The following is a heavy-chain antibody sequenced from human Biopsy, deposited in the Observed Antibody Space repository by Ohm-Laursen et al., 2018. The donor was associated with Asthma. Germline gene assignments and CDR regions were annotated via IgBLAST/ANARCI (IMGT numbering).Heavy chain of an antibody. Sequence: TLSLTCTVSGGSLSSGPYYWSWVRQHPGKGLERIGYINYSGGTFYSPSLESRVTVSVDTSKNQFSLKLSSVTAADTAVYYCARDLSGYCTSSACYGFDSWGQGTLVTVSS. J-gene: IGHJ5*01. CDR1: GGSLSSGPYY. V-gene: IGHV4-31*03. D-gene: IGHD2-8*01. CDR2: INYSGGT. CDR3: ARDLSGYCTSSACYGFDS.